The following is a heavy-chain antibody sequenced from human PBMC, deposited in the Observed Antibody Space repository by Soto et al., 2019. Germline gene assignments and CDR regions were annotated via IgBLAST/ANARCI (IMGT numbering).Heavy chain of an antibody. D-gene: IGHD1-26*01. Sequence: QVQLVESGGGVVQPGRSLRLSCAASGFIFSSYGMHWVRQAPGKGLEWVAVILYDGSNKYYADSVKGRFTISRDNSKNTLYLQMNSLRAEDTAVYYCAKYMWVGSYSGAFDIWGQGTMVTVSS. V-gene: IGHV3-30*18. CDR1: GFIFSSYG. CDR2: ILYDGSNK. J-gene: IGHJ3*02. CDR3: AKYMWVGSYSGAFDI.